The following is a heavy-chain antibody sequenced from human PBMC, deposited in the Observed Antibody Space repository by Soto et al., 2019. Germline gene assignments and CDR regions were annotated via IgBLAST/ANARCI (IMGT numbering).Heavy chain of an antibody. CDR1: GYSFTSYW. Sequence: GASLKISCQGSGYSFTSYWISWVRQMPGKGLEWMGRIDPSDSYTNYSPSFQGHVTISADKSISTAYLQWSSLKASDTAMYYCARQYCGGDCYFAAFDIWGQGTMVTVSS. V-gene: IGHV5-10-1*01. CDR2: IDPSDSYT. D-gene: IGHD2-21*02. CDR3: ARQYCGGDCYFAAFDI. J-gene: IGHJ3*02.